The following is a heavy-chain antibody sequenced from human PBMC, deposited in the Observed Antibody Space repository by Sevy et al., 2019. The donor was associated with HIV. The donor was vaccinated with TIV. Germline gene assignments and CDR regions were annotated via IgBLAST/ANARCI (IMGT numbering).Heavy chain of an antibody. CDR2: IYSGGST. Sequence: GGSLRLSCAASGFTVSSNYMSWVRQAPGKGLEWVSDIYSGGSTYYADSVKGRFIISRHNSKNTLYLQMNSLRAEDTAVYYCAGGVYSSSSLLMDVWGKGTTVTVSS. D-gene: IGHD6-6*01. V-gene: IGHV3-53*04. CDR1: GFTVSSNY. CDR3: AGGVYSSSSLLMDV. J-gene: IGHJ6*03.